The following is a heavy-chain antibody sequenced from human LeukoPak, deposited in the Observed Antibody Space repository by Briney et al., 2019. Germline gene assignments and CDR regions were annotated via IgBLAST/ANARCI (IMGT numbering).Heavy chain of an antibody. CDR2: IYHSGST. V-gene: IGHV4-38-2*02. CDR3: ARVDPTLYFDY. Sequence: SETLSLTCTVSGYSISSGYYWGWIRQPPGKGLEWIGSIYHSGSTYYNPSLKSRVTISVDTSKNQFSLKLSSVTAADTAVYYCARVDPTLYFDYWGQGTLVTVSS. J-gene: IGHJ4*02. D-gene: IGHD2-15*01. CDR1: GYSISSGYY.